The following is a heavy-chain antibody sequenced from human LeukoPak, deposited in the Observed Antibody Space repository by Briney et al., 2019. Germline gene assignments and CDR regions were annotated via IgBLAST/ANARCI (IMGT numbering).Heavy chain of an antibody. V-gene: IGHV1-2*02. D-gene: IGHD2-8*01. J-gene: IGHJ5*02. CDR3: ARAHCINGVCYRWFDP. Sequence: ASVKVSCKASGYTFTGYYMHWVRQAPGQGLEWMGWINPNSGGTNYAQKFQGRVTMTRDTSISTAYMELSRLRSDDTAVYYCARAHCINGVCYRWFDPWGQGTLVTVSS. CDR2: INPNSGGT. CDR1: GYTFTGYY.